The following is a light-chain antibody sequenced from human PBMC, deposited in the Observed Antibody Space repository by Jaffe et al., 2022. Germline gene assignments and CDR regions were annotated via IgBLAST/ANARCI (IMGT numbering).Light chain of an antibody. Sequence: QSVLTQPPSASGTPGQRVTISCSGSSSNIGSNHVSWYQQLPGTAPDLLIYRNNQRPSGVPARFSGSKSGTSASLAISGLRSEDEADYYCATWDDSLNGPLVFGGGTKLTVL. CDR1: SSNIGSNH. CDR3: ATWDDSLNGPLV. CDR2: RNN. V-gene: IGLV1-47*01. J-gene: IGLJ3*02.